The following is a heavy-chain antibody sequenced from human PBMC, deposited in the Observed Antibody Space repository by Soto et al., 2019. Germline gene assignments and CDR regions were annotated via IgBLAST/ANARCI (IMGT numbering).Heavy chain of an antibody. CDR1: GGTFSNYA. Sequence: QVQLVQSGAEVKKPGSSVRVACKASGGTFSNYAINWVRQAPGQGLEWMGGIIPIFGTPNHAQKFQGRVTITADESTNTAYMELTSLRSEDTAVYYCVVGGKAHYYNYGLDLWGQGTTVTVSS. D-gene: IGHD1-26*01. CDR3: VVGGKAHYYNYGLDL. J-gene: IGHJ6*02. V-gene: IGHV1-69*12. CDR2: IIPIFGTP.